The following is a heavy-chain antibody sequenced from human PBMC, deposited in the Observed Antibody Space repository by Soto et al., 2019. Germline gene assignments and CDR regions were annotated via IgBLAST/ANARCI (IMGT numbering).Heavy chain of an antibody. CDR3: AKDPGGGKGFGTGTLKY. J-gene: IGHJ4*02. Sequence: QVQLVESGGGVVQPGRSLRLSCAASGFTFSSYGMHWVRQAPGKGLEWVAVISYDGSNKYYADSVKGRFTISRDHSKNTLYLQMNSLRAEDTAVYYCAKDPGGGKGFGTGTLKYWGQGTLVTVSS. D-gene: IGHD1-7*01. V-gene: IGHV3-30*18. CDR2: ISYDGSNK. CDR1: GFTFSSYG.